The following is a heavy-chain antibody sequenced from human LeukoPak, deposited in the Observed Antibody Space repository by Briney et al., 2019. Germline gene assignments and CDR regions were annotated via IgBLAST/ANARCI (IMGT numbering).Heavy chain of an antibody. CDR3: ARDAPGQLGGLEY. CDR2: ITSDGSIT. D-gene: IGHD6-6*01. CDR1: GFTFSSYW. Sequence: PGGSLRVSRAASGFTFSSYWIHWGRQAPGKGLVWVSRITSDGSITTYADFVKGRFTISRDNAKNTVYLQMNSLRVEDTAVYYCARDAPGQLGGLEYWGQGTLVTVSS. J-gene: IGHJ4*02. V-gene: IGHV3-74*01.